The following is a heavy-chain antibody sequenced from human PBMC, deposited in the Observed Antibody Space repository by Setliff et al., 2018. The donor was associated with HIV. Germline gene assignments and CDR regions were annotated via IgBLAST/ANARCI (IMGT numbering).Heavy chain of an antibody. Sequence: ASVKVSCKASGYSFTDYYIHWVRQAPGQGLEWMGWINPKSDGTNYAQKFQGWITMTRDTSISTAYMELSRLRADDTAVYYCARGMDYYDTSGYYQYYFDYWGQGTLVTVS. CDR3: ARGMDYYDTSGYYQYYFDY. J-gene: IGHJ4*02. CDR1: GYSFTDYY. CDR2: INPKSDGT. D-gene: IGHD3-22*01. V-gene: IGHV1-2*04.